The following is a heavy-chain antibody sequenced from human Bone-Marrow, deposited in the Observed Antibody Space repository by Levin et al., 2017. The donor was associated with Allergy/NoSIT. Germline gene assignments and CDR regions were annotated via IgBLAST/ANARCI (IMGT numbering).Heavy chain of an antibody. V-gene: IGHV3-21*01. CDR3: ARDLLGGVGRLDY. CDR1: GFTFSSYS. Sequence: KSGESLKISCAASGFTFSSYSMNWVRQAPGKGLEWVSSISSSSSYIYYADSVKGRFTISRDNAKNSLYLQMNSLRAEDTAVYYCARDLLGGVGRLDYWGQGTLVTVSS. J-gene: IGHJ4*02. D-gene: IGHD3-16*01. CDR2: ISSSSSYI.